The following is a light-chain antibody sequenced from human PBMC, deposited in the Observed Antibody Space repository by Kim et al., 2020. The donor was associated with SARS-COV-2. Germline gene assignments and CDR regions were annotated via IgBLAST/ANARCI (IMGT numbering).Light chain of an antibody. J-gene: IGKJ5*01. CDR1: QDIGSV. CDR2: GAS. CDR3: LQDYNYPLT. V-gene: IGKV1-6*01. Sequence: AIEGTQSPSSLSASVGDTVTITCRASQDIGSVLGWYLQKPGKAPELLIRGASTVQSGVPSRFSGSGFGTDFTLTIISLQPEDFAPYFCLQDYNYPLTFGQGTRLEIK.